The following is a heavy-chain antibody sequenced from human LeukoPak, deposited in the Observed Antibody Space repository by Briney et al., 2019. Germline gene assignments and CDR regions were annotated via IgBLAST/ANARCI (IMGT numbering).Heavy chain of an antibody. CDR1: GGSFSGYY. V-gene: IGHV4-34*01. J-gene: IGHJ4*02. CDR2: INHSGST. D-gene: IGHD6-25*01. Sequence: SETLSLTCAVYGGSFSGYYWSWIRQPPGKGLEWIGEINHSGSTNYNPSLKSRVTISVDTSKNQLSLKLSSVTDADTAVYDCARGRSGWGQGSLVSVSS. CDR3: ARGRSG.